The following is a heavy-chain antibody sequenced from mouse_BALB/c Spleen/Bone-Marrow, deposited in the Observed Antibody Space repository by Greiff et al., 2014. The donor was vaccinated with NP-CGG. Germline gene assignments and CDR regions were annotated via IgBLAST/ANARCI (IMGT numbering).Heavy chain of an antibody. Sequence: VQLQQSGVELVKPGASVKLSCKASGNTFTSYDINRVRQRPEQGLEWIGWIFPGDSTTKYNEKFKGKATLSTDKSSSTVHMQLSRLTSEDSAVYFCVRSRLRDWYFDDWGAGTTVTISS. CDR3: VRSRLRDWYFDD. CDR1: GNTFTSYD. J-gene: IGHJ1*01. D-gene: IGHD1-2*01. V-gene: IGHV1S56*01. CDR2: IFPGDSTT.